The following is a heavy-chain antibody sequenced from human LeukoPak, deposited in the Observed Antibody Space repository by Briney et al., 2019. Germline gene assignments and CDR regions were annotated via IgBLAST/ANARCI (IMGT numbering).Heavy chain of an antibody. CDR3: AKDRRAAGISWDDAFDI. CDR2: ISGSGGST. V-gene: IGHV3-23*01. J-gene: IGHJ3*02. D-gene: IGHD6-13*01. Sequence: GGSLRLSCAASGFTFSSYAMSWVRQAPGKGLEWVSAISGSGGSTYYADSVKGRFTISRDNSKNTLYLQMNSLRAEDTAVYYCAKDRRAAGISWDDAFDIWGQGTMVTVSS. CDR1: GFTFSSYA.